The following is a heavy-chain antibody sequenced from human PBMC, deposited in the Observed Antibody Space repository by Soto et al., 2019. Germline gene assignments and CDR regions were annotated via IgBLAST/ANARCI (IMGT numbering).Heavy chain of an antibody. V-gene: IGHV4-31*03. CDR1: GGSISSGGYY. Sequence: SETLSLTCTVSGGSISSGGYYWSWIRQHPGKGLEWIGYIYYSGSTYYNPSLKSRVTTSVDTSKNQFSLKLSSVTAADTAVYYCARGAPGGYYDSSGYLFDYWGQRTLVTVSS. CDR2: IYYSGST. J-gene: IGHJ4*02. CDR3: ARGAPGGYYDSSGYLFDY. D-gene: IGHD3-22*01.